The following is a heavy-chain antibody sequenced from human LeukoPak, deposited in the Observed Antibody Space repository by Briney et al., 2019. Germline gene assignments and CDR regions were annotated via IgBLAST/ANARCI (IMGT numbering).Heavy chain of an antibody. Sequence: GGSLRLSCAASGFTFSSYSMNWVRQAPGKGLEWVSSISSSSSYIYYADSVKGRFTISRDNAKNSLYLQMKSLRAEDTAVYYCARGSWSSFDYWGQGTLVTVSS. J-gene: IGHJ4*02. D-gene: IGHD2-15*01. CDR1: GFTFSSYS. V-gene: IGHV3-21*01. CDR2: ISSSSSYI. CDR3: ARGSWSSFDY.